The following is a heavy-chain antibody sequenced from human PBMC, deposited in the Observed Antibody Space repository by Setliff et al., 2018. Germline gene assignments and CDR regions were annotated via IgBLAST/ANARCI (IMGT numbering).Heavy chain of an antibody. J-gene: IGHJ3*02. CDR1: GGSFSGYY. Sequence: SETLSLTCAVYGGSFSGYYWSWIRQPPGKGLEWIGEINHSGSTNYNPSLKSRVTISVDTPKNQFSLKLSSVTAADTAVYYCARSGYYDFWSGFLNDAFDIWGQGTMVTVS. CDR2: INHSGST. V-gene: IGHV4-34*01. D-gene: IGHD3-3*01. CDR3: ARSGYYDFWSGFLNDAFDI.